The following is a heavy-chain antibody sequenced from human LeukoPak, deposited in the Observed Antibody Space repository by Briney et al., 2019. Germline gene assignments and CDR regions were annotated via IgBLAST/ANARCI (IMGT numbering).Heavy chain of an antibody. D-gene: IGHD3-22*01. J-gene: IGHJ4*02. CDR2: IIPIFGTA. CDR3: ATVPYYYDSSGPYYFDY. V-gene: IGHV1-69*05. CDR1: GGTFSSYA. Sequence: ASVKVSCKASGGTFSSYAISWVRQAPGQGLEWMGGIIPIFGTANYAQKFQGRVTITTDESTSTAYMELSSLRSDDTAVYYCATVPYYYDSSGPYYFDYWGQGTLVTVSS.